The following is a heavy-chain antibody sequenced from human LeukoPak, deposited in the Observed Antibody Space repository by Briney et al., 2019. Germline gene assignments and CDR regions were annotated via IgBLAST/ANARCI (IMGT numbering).Heavy chain of an antibody. Sequence: SQTLSLTCTVSGGSISSGSYYWSWIRQPAGKGLEWIGEINHSGSTNYNPSLKSRVTISVDTSKNQFSLKLSSVTAADTAVYYCARGYDFWSGYYVDYWGQGTLVTVSS. D-gene: IGHD3-3*01. J-gene: IGHJ4*02. CDR2: INHSGST. CDR1: GGSISSGSYY. V-gene: IGHV4-61*09. CDR3: ARGYDFWSGYYVDY.